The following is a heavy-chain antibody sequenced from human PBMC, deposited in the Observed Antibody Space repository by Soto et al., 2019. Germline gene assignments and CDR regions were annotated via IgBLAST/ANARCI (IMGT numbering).Heavy chain of an antibody. CDR3: ARDFYDICTGYSLRWFDP. CDR2: LSAYNGNT. V-gene: IGHV1-18*01. CDR1: GYTFTSYG. Sequence: ASVKVSCKASGYTFTSYGIRWVRQAPGEGLEWMGWLSAYNGNTNYAQKLQGRVTMTKDTSTSTPYMEPRSLRSDDSAVYYCARDFYDICTGYSLRWFDPWGQGTLVTVST. D-gene: IGHD3-9*01. J-gene: IGHJ5*02.